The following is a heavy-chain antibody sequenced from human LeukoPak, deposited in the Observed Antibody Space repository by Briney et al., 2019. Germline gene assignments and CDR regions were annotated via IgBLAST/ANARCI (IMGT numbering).Heavy chain of an antibody. D-gene: IGHD4-17*01. CDR2: IWYNGSNK. CDR3: SRGGYGDYNNWFDP. Sequence: GGSLRLSCAASGFTFSSFAVHWVRQAPGKGLEWVADIWYNGSNKYYAESVKGRFTISRDNSRNTLYLQMNSLRAEDTAVYYCSRGGYGDYNNWFDPWGQGTLVIVSS. V-gene: IGHV3-33*01. J-gene: IGHJ5*02. CDR1: GFTFSSFA.